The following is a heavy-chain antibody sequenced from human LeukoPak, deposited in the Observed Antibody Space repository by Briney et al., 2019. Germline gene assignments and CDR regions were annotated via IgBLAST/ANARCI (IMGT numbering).Heavy chain of an antibody. D-gene: IGHD6-13*01. CDR3: ARGGGAAADNWFDP. CDR1: GGSISSSSYY. Sequence: SETLSLTCTVSGGSISSSSYYWGWIRQPPGKGLEWIGSIYYSGSTYYNPSLKSRVTISVDTSKNQFSLKLSSVTAADTAVYYCARGGGAAADNWFDPWGQGTLVTVSS. J-gene: IGHJ5*02. V-gene: IGHV4-39*07. CDR2: IYYSGST.